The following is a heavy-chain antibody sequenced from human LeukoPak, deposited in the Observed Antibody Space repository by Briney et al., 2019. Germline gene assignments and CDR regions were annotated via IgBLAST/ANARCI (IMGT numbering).Heavy chain of an antibody. D-gene: IGHD4-17*01. Sequence: GGSLRLSCAASGFTVSSNYMSWVRQAPGKGLEWVSVIYSGGSTYYADSVKGRFTISRDNSKNTLYLQMNSLRAEDTAVYYCASTTVTGYHYGMDVWGQGTTVTVSS. CDR1: GFTVSSNY. V-gene: IGHV3-66*01. CDR2: IYSGGST. J-gene: IGHJ6*02. CDR3: ASTTVTGYHYGMDV.